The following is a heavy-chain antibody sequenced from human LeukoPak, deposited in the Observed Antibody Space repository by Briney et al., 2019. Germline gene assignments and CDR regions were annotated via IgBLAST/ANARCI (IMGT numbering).Heavy chain of an antibody. V-gene: IGHV3-48*02. J-gene: IGHJ3*02. CDR3: ARAYSSSSGRDAFDS. Sequence: GGSLRLSCVASGFTFNSYNMNWVRQAPGKGLEWVSYISSSSSTIYYADSVKGRFTISRDSAKTSLFLQMNSLRDEDTAVYYCARAYSSSSGRDAFDSWGLGTLVTVSS. CDR2: ISSSSSTI. D-gene: IGHD6-6*01. CDR1: GFTFNSYN.